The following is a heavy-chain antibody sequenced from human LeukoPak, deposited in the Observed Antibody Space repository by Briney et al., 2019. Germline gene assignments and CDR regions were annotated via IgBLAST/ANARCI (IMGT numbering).Heavy chain of an antibody. J-gene: IGHJ4*02. Sequence: PGGSLRLSCAASAFTFSNAWMSSVRHAPRKGVEWVGRIKSKTDGGTTDYAAPVKGRFTISRDDSKNTLYLQMNSLKTEDKAVYYCTTDDTVAGTGYWGQGTLVTVSS. V-gene: IGHV3-15*01. CDR2: IKSKTDGGTT. D-gene: IGHD6-19*01. CDR3: TTDDTVAGTGY. CDR1: AFTFSNAW.